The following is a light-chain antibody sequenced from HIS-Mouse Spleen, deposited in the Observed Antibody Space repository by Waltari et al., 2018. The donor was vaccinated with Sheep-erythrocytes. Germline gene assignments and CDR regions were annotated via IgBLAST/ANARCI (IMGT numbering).Light chain of an antibody. J-gene: IGLJ1*01. V-gene: IGLV2-11*01. CDR2: DVS. CDR3: CSYAGSYNHV. CDR1: SRYVGGYTY. Sequence: QSALTQPRSVSGSPGPSVPISCTGTSRYVGGYTYVPWYQQHPGKAPKRMIYDVSKRPSGVPDRFSGSKSGNTASLTISGLQAEDEADYYCCSYAGSYNHVFATGTKVTVL.